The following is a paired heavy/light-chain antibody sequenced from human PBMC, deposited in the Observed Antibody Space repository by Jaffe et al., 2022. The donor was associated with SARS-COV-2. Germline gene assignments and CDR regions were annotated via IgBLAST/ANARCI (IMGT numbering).Light chain of an antibody. CDR3: QQGYSNPRT. CDR1: QSISTY. J-gene: IGKJ1*01. V-gene: IGKV1-39*01. Sequence: DIQMTQSPSSLSASVGDTVTITCRASQSISTYLNWYEQRPGKAPKLLIYGASSLQSGVPSRFSGGRSGTDFTLTISSLQPEDSATYYCQQGYSNPRTFGQGTKVEVK. CDR2: GAS.
Heavy chain of an antibody. V-gene: IGHV3-74*01. Sequence: EVQLVESGGGLVQPGESLRLSCAASGFTFNNYWLHWVRQAPGKGLVWVSRITTDETNTDYADSVKGRFTISRDNAEKTLYLQMNSLRAEDTAVYYCAREVSSSSGRSFDYWGQGTLVTVSS. CDR2: ITTDETNT. J-gene: IGHJ4*02. CDR3: AREVSSSSGRSFDY. CDR1: GFTFNNYW. D-gene: IGHD6-6*01.